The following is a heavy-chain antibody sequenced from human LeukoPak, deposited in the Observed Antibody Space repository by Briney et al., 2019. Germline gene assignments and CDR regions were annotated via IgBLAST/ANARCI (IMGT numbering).Heavy chain of an antibody. Sequence: GGSLRLSCAASGFTFTSYAMSWVRQAPGKGLEWVSGITNSGGNTYYADSVKGRFTISRDNSKSTLYLQMNSLRAEDTTVFYCAKGGQTDRFDYWGQGALVTVSS. CDR3: AKGGQTDRFDY. CDR2: ITNSGGNT. J-gene: IGHJ4*02. CDR1: GFTFTSYA. V-gene: IGHV3-23*01. D-gene: IGHD5-12*01.